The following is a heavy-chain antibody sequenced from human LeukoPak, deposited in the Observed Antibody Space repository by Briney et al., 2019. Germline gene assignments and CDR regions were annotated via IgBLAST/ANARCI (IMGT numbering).Heavy chain of an antibody. CDR3: ATMFGESSDFDH. CDR2: LHSSGET. CDR1: GGSISAYY. D-gene: IGHD3-10*02. J-gene: IGHJ4*02. V-gene: IGHV4-4*07. Sequence: PETLSLTCVVSGGSISAYYWNWIRQPAGKGLEWIGRLHSSGETTSNPSLMSRATMSLDTSRNHFSLNLTSVTAADTAIYYCATMFGESSDFDHWGQGTLVTVSS.